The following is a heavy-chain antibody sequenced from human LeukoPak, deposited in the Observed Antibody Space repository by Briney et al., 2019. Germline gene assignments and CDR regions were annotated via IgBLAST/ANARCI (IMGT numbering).Heavy chain of an antibody. D-gene: IGHD3-22*01. CDR2: ISYDGGNK. Sequence: GRSLRLSCAGSGFTFSSYAMHWVRQAPGKGLEWVALISYDGGNKFYADSVKGRFTISRDNSKNTLFLQMNSLRAEDTAVYYCAKQNYYESSGFDYWGQGTLVTVSS. CDR3: AKQNYYESSGFDY. J-gene: IGHJ4*02. V-gene: IGHV3-30*18. CDR1: GFTFSSYA.